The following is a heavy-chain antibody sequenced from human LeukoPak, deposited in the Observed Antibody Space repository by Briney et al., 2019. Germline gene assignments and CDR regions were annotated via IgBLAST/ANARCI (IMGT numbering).Heavy chain of an antibody. D-gene: IGHD2-15*01. Sequence: SETLSLTCTVSGGSISNYYWSWIRQPPGKGLEWIGYIYSSGSTNYNPSLESRVTISVDTSKNQFSLKLSSVTAADTALYYCARHGSSRSPLNYWGQGTLVAVSS. CDR3: ARHGSSRSPLNY. V-gene: IGHV4-59*08. CDR2: IYSSGST. CDR1: GGSISNYY. J-gene: IGHJ4*02.